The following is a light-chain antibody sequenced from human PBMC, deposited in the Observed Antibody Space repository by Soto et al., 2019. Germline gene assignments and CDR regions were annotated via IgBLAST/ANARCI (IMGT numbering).Light chain of an antibody. CDR1: QSVSSNY. J-gene: IGKJ1*01. CDR2: GAS. CDR3: QQYGSSPRT. Sequence: EIVLTQSPGTLSLSPGERATLSCRASQSVSSNYLAWYQQKPGQAPRLLIYGASSRATGIPDRFSGSGSGKDFPLIISRLEHEDFAEYYWQQYGSSPRTFGQGTKVEIK. V-gene: IGKV3-20*01.